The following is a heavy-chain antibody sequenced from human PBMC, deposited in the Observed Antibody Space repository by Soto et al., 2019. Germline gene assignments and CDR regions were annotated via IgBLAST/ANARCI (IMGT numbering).Heavy chain of an antibody. Sequence: GESLKISCKGSGYSFTKYWIGWVRQMPGKGLEWMGIIYPGDSDTRYSPSFQGQVTISADKSISTAYLQWSSLKASDTAMYYCARHVPYSGSYFDYWGQGTLVTVSS. D-gene: IGHD1-26*01. J-gene: IGHJ4*02. CDR2: IYPGDSDT. CDR1: GYSFTKYW. CDR3: ARHVPYSGSYFDY. V-gene: IGHV5-51*01.